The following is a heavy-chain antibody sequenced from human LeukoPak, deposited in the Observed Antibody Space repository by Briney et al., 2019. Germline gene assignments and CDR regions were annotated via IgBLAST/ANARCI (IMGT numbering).Heavy chain of an antibody. Sequence: GGSLRLSCAASGFTFSSYSMNWVRQAPGKGLEWVSSISSSSSYIYYADSVKGRFTISRDNAKNSLYLQMNSLRAEDTAVYYCARDEEWELDYYYYGMDVWGQGTTVTVSS. J-gene: IGHJ6*02. CDR2: ISSSSSYI. V-gene: IGHV3-21*01. CDR1: GFTFSSYS. CDR3: ARDEEWELDYYYYGMDV. D-gene: IGHD1-26*01.